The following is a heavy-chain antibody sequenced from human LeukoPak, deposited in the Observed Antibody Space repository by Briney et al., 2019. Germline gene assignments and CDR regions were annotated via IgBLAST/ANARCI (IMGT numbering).Heavy chain of an antibody. J-gene: IGHJ4*02. CDR3: ARDITMVPGDY. V-gene: IGHV3-66*01. CDR1: GFTVSSNY. CDR2: IYSGGST. Sequence: GGSLRLSCAASGFTVSSNYMSWVRQAPGKGLEWVSVIYSGGSTYYADSVKGRFTISRDNSKNTLYLQMNSLRAEDTAVYYCARDITMVPGDYWGQGTLVTVSS. D-gene: IGHD3-10*01.